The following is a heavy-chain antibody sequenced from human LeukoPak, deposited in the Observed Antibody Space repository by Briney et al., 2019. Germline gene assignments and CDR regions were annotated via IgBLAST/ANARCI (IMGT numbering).Heavy chain of an antibody. CDR2: INSGSYTM. D-gene: IGHD2-15*01. CDR1: GFNFGIYG. Sequence: GGSLRLSCAASGFNFGIYGMDWIRQAPGQGLEWVSSINSGSYTMYYADSVKGRFTISRHNPQNTLFLQINSLRAEDTAVYFCASHGLGYCSGGSCFDYWGQGTLVTVSS. J-gene: IGHJ4*02. V-gene: IGHV3-21*04. CDR3: ASHGLGYCSGGSCFDY.